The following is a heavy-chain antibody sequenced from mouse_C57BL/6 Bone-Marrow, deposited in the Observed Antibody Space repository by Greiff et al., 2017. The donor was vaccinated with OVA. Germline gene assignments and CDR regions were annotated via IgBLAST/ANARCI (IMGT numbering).Heavy chain of an antibody. V-gene: IGHV1-4*01. CDR3: ARRGLLRGYFDV. CDR2: INPSSGYT. J-gene: IGHJ1*03. D-gene: IGHD2-3*01. Sequence: VQLQESGAELARPGASVKMSCKASGYTFTSYTMHWVKQRPGQGLEWIGYINPSSGYTKYNQKFKDKATLTADKSSSTAYMQLSSLTSEDSAVYYCARRGLLRGYFDVWGTGTTVTVSS. CDR1: GYTFTSYT.